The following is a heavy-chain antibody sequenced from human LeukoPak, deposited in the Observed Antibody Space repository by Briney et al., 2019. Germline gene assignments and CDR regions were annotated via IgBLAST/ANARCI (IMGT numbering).Heavy chain of an antibody. V-gene: IGHV3-33*01. CDR1: GFTFSSYG. D-gene: IGHD5/OR15-5a*01. J-gene: IGHJ4*02. CDR3: VRGDLRLPRSTPDC. CDR2: IWYDGSNK. Sequence: PGESLRLSCAASGFTFSSYGMHWVRQAPGKGLEWVAVIWYDGSNKYYADSVKGRFTISRDNSKNTLYLQMNSLRGEDTAVYYCVRGDLRLPRSTPDCWGQGTLVSVSS.